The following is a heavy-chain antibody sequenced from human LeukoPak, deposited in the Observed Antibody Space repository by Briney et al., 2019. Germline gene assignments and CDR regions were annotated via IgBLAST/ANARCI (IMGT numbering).Heavy chain of an antibody. CDR2: IYYSGST. J-gene: IGHJ4*02. D-gene: IGHD1-26*01. CDR3: ARARSPDSGTYVSPGTPKNFDY. V-gene: IGHV4-39*07. CDR1: GAFISTRGYF. Sequence: PSETLSLTCIVSGAFISTRGYFWGWIRQPPGRGLEWIGSIYYSGSTYNNPSLKSRVTISLDTSKNQSSLKVTSVTAADTAVYYCARARSPDSGTYVSPGTPKNFDYWGQGTLVTVSS.